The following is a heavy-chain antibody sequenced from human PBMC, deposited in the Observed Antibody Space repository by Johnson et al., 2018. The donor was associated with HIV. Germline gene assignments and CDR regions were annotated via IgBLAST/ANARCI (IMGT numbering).Heavy chain of an antibody. Sequence: QVQLVESGGGVVQPGGSLRLSCAASGFTFSSYGMHWVRQAPGKGLEWVAFIRYDGSNKYYADSVQGRFTISRDNSKNTLYLQMNSLRAEDTAVYYCAKMVHGEPPWAFDIWGQGTMVTVSS. V-gene: IGHV3-30*02. J-gene: IGHJ3*02. CDR1: GFTFSSYG. CDR2: IRYDGSNK. CDR3: AKMVHGEPPWAFDI. D-gene: IGHD4-17*01.